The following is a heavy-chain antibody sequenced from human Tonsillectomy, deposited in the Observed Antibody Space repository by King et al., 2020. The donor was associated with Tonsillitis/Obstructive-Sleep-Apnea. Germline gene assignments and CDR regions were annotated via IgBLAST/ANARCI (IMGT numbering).Heavy chain of an antibody. J-gene: IGHJ4*02. Sequence: QLVQSGAEVKKPGSSVKVSCKASGGTFSSYSINWVRQAPGQGLEWMGGIIPIFGTAKYAQKFQGRITITEDESTSTAHMELSSLRSEDTAVYYCARAFYDSSGYYYSYFDYWGQGTLVTVSS. CDR1: GGTFSSYS. V-gene: IGHV1-69*01. CDR2: IIPIFGTA. D-gene: IGHD3-22*01. CDR3: ARAFYDSSGYYYSYFDY.